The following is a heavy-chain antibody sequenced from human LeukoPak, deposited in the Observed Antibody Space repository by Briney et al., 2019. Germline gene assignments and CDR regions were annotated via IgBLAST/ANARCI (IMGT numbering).Heavy chain of an antibody. CDR3: ARGLGY. CDR1: GGSFSSYY. D-gene: IGHD4-11*01. CDR2: IYYSGST. V-gene: IGHV4-39*07. Sequence: SETLSLTCAVYGGSFSSYYWGWIRQPPGKGLEWIGSIYYSGSTYYNPSLKSRVTISVDTSKNQFSLKLSSVTAADTAVYYCARGLGYWGQGTLVTVSS. J-gene: IGHJ4*02.